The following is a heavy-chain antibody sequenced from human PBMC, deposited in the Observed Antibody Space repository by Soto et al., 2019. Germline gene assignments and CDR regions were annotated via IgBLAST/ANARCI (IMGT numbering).Heavy chain of an antibody. Sequence: HPGGSLRLSCAASGFTFSSYGMHWVRQAPGKGLEWVAVIWYDGSNKYYADSVKGRFTISRDNSKNTLYLQMNSLRAEDTAVYYCARGWDIVVVPAGAYFDYWGQGTLVTVSS. D-gene: IGHD2-2*01. CDR1: GFTFSSYG. CDR2: IWYDGSNK. J-gene: IGHJ4*02. CDR3: ARGWDIVVVPAGAYFDY. V-gene: IGHV3-33*01.